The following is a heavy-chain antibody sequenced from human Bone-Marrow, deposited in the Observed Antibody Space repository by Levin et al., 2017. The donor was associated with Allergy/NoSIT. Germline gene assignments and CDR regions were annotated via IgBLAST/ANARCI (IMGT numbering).Heavy chain of an antibody. D-gene: IGHD3-3*01. CDR1: GFTFSSYA. J-gene: IGHJ6*02. V-gene: IGHV3-30*04. CDR3: ARDLYYDFLPTDV. Sequence: PGGSLRLSCAASGFTFSSYAMHWVRQAPGKGLEWVAVISYDGSNKYYADSVKGRFTISRDNSKNTLYLQMNSLRAEDTAVYYCARDLYYDFLPTDVWGQGTTVTVSS. CDR2: ISYDGSNK.